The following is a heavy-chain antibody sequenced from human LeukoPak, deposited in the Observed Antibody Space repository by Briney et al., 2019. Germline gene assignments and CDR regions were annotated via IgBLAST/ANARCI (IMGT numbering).Heavy chain of an antibody. Sequence: QPGGSLRLSCAASGLTFSSYAMSWARQAPGKGLQWVSGISNDGSVTDYADSVKGRFIVSRDNSKNTLYLQMNSLKAEDTAIYYCAKKSPGRAPFDNWGQGTLVTVSS. V-gene: IGHV3-23*01. CDR2: ISNDGSVT. J-gene: IGHJ4*02. CDR3: AKKSPGRAPFDN. D-gene: IGHD3-10*01. CDR1: GLTFSSYA.